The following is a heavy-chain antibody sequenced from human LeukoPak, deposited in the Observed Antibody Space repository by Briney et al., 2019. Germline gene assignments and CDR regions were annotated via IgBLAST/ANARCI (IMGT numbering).Heavy chain of an antibody. V-gene: IGHV4-4*02. J-gene: IGHJ3*02. CDR2: IYHSGST. D-gene: IGHD2-2*01. CDR3: ARRCSSTSCYYAFDI. CDR1: GGSISSSNW. Sequence: SGTLSLTCAVSGGSISSSNWWSWVRQPPGKGLEWIGEIYHSGSTNYNPSLKSRVTISVDTSKNQFSLKLSSVTAADTAVYYCARRCSSTSCYYAFDIWGQGTMVTVSS.